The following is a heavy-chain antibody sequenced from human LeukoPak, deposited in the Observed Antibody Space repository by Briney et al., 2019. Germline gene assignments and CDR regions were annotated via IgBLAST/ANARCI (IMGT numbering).Heavy chain of an antibody. CDR3: ASGYNGLDF. CDR2: IYYSGST. CDR1: GGSISRNSYY. V-gene: IGHV4-39*01. Sequence: SETLSLTCTVSGGSISRNSYYWGWIRQPPGKELEWIGSIYYSGSTYYNPSLKSRVTISVDTSKYQFFLKLSSVTAADTAVYYCASGYNGLDFWGQGTLVTVSS. J-gene: IGHJ4*02. D-gene: IGHD5-12*01.